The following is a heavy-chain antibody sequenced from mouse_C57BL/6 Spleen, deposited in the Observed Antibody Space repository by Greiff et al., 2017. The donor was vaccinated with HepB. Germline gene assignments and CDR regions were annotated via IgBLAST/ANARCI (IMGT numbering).Heavy chain of an antibody. CDR3: ARGSRDYALFAY. Sequence: EVQLQQSGPELVKPGASVKIPCKASGYTFTDYNMDWVKQSHGKSLEWIGDINPNNGGTIYNQKFKGKATLTVDKSSSTAYMELRSLTSEDTAVYYCARGSRDYALFAYWGQGTLVTVSA. J-gene: IGHJ3*01. D-gene: IGHD2-4*01. CDR1: GYTFTDYN. CDR2: INPNNGGT. V-gene: IGHV1-18*01.